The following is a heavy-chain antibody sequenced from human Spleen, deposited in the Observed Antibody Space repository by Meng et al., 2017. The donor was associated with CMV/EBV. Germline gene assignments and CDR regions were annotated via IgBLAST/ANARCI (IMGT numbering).Heavy chain of an antibody. V-gene: IGHV3-30-3*01. Sequence: QVQLGGXXXXXVQXGXXXRLSXXASGFTFSSYAMHWVRQAPGKGLEWVAVISYDGSNKYYADSVKGRFTISRDNSKNTLYLQMNSLRAEDTAVYYCARDSDYYDSSGYSVPDYWGQGTLVTVSS. CDR1: GFTFSSYA. J-gene: IGHJ4*02. CDR2: ISYDGSNK. CDR3: ARDSDYYDSSGYSVPDY. D-gene: IGHD3-22*01.